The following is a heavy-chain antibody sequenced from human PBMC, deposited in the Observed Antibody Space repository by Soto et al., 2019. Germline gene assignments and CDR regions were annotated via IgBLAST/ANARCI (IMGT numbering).Heavy chain of an antibody. J-gene: IGHJ4*02. CDR1: GGSVSSGGNY. D-gene: IGHD6-6*01. V-gene: IGHV4-39*01. CDR2: VHDTGTT. CDR3: ARGLSSPSAAGV. Sequence: QLQLQESGPGLVKSSKTLSLTCAVSGGSVSSGGNYWGWIRQAPGKGLEWIGSVHDTGTTHYNPALTSRVTISVDTSKNQSSLNVNSVTAADTAVYCCARGLSSPSAAGVWGQGTLVTVSS.